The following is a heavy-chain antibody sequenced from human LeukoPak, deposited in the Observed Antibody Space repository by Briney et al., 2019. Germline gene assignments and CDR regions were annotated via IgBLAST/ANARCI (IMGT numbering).Heavy chain of an antibody. CDR3: AKDLYGDYGDDY. Sequence: PGGSLRLSCAASGFTFSSYAMSWVRQAPGKGLEWVSGISGSDGNTYYADSVKGRFTISRDNSKNTLSLQMNSLRAEDTAVYYCAKDLYGDYGDDYWGQGTLVTVSS. V-gene: IGHV3-23*01. J-gene: IGHJ4*02. CDR1: GFTFSSYA. CDR2: ISGSDGNT. D-gene: IGHD4-17*01.